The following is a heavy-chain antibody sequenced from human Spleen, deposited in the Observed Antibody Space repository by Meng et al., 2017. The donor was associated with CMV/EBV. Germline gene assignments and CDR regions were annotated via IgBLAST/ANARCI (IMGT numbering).Heavy chain of an antibody. Sequence: GSLRLSCTVSGGSISSNSYYWGWIRQPPGKGLEWIGSIYYTGSTYYNPSLKSRVSISVDTSKNQFSLTLSSVTAAATAVYYCARSTLYYYDSSGYYSRYYFDYWGQGTLVTVSS. CDR2: IYYTGST. CDR3: ARSTLYYYDSSGYYSRYYFDY. CDR1: GGSISSNSYY. J-gene: IGHJ4*02. D-gene: IGHD3-22*01. V-gene: IGHV4-39*01.